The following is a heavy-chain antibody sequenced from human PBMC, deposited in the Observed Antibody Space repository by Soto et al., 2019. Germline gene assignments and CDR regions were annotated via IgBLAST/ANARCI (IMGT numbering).Heavy chain of an antibody. CDR2: INSDGSST. CDR3: ARVKTCSSTSCYSVFDY. V-gene: IGHV3-74*03. CDR1: GFTFSSYW. J-gene: IGHJ4*02. Sequence: EVQLVESGGGLVQPGGSLRLSCAASGFTFSSYWMHWVRQAPGKGLVWVSRINSDGSSTTYADSVKGRFTISRDNAKNTLYLQMNSLRAEDTAVYYCARVKTCSSTSCYSVFDYWGQGTLVTVSS. D-gene: IGHD2-2*01.